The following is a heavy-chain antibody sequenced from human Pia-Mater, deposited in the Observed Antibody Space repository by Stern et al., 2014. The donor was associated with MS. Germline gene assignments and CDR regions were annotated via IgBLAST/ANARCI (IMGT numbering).Heavy chain of an antibody. CDR2: VKPNSGGT. V-gene: IGHV1-2*06. Sequence: DQLVESGAEVKKPGASVKVSCKASGYTFTGYYMHWVRQAPGQGLEWMGRVKPNSGGTNYAQKFQGRVTMTRDTSISTAYMELSRLRSDDTAVYYCARSNYCSGGSCYYYYGMDVWGQGTTVTVSS. CDR3: ARSNYCSGGSCYYYYGMDV. J-gene: IGHJ6*02. CDR1: GYTFTGYY. D-gene: IGHD2-15*01.